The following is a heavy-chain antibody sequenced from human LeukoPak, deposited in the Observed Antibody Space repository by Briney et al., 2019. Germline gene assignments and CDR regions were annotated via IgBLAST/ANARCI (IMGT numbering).Heavy chain of an antibody. CDR2: TYYSGST. Sequence: SETLSLTGAVYGGSFSGYYWSWIRQPPGKGLEWIGYTYYSGSTNYNPSLKSRVTISVDTSKNQFSLKLSSVTAADTAVYYCARVPEGYDILTGYYRGYYFDYWGQGTLVTVSS. D-gene: IGHD3-9*01. CDR3: ARVPEGYDILTGYYRGYYFDY. V-gene: IGHV4-59*01. CDR1: GGSFSGYY. J-gene: IGHJ4*02.